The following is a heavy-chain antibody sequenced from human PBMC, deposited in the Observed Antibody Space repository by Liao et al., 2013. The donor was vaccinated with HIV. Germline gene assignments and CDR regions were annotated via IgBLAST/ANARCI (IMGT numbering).Heavy chain of an antibody. CDR3: ARANFYDFWSYAFDI. CDR2: IYYSGST. Sequence: QVQLQESGPGLVKPSETLSLTCTVSGGSISSYYWSWIRQPPRKGLEWIGYIYYSGSTNYNPSLRSRVTISVDTSKNQFSLKLSSVTAADTAVYYCARANFYDFWSYAFDIWGQGTMVTVSS. CDR1: GGSISSYY. V-gene: IGHV4-59*01. J-gene: IGHJ3*02. D-gene: IGHD3-3*01.